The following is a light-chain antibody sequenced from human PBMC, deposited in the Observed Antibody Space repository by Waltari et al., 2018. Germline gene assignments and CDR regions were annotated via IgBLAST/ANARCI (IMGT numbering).Light chain of an antibody. CDR1: SGHSTNV. V-gene: IGLV4-69*01. Sequence: QLVLTQSPSASASLGASVKLTCTLSSGHSTNVIAWLQKRPERGPPYLMNVNSDGSHNKGDEIPDRFSGSSSWAEHYLAVSSLPSEDGADCYCQTGGHGTWVFGGGTKLTVL. CDR2: VNSDGSH. J-gene: IGLJ3*02. CDR3: QTGGHGTWV.